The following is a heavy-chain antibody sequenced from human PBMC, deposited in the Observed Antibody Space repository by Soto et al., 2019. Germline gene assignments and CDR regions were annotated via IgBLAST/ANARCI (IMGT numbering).Heavy chain of an antibody. V-gene: IGHV3-21*01. D-gene: IGHD3-22*01. CDR2: ITDDSSHI. Sequence: GGSLRLSCAASGFMFSAYTMTWVRQSPGKGLEWLASITDDSSHIDYADSVRGRFTVSRDNARKSVYLQMDSLGAEDTAIYYCATPYYYTHWGPGTLVTVSS. CDR1: GFMFSAYT. J-gene: IGHJ4*02. CDR3: ATPYYYTH.